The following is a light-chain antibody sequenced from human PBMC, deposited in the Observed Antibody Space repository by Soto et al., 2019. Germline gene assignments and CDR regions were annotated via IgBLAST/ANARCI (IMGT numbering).Light chain of an antibody. CDR1: SSNIGSNF. Sequence: QPVLTQPPSASGTPGQRVNISCSGSSSNIGSNFVYWYQQLPGTAPKLLIYRNNQRPSGVPDRFSGSKSGTSASLAISGLRSEDEADYYCAAWDDSLSGLFGGGTKVTVL. CDR2: RNN. CDR3: AAWDDSLSGL. V-gene: IGLV1-47*01. J-gene: IGLJ2*01.